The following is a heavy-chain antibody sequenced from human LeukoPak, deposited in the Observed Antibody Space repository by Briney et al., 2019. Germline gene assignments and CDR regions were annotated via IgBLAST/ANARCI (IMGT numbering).Heavy chain of an antibody. J-gene: IGHJ4*02. D-gene: IGHD6-19*01. CDR3: ARAPLSSGWYGYFDY. CDR2: VYDSGST. V-gene: IGHV4-59*01. Sequence: SETLSLSCTVSGGSISNYYWTWIRQPPGKRLECIGYVYDSGSTNYNPSLKSRVTISVDTSKNQFSLKLNSVTAADTAVYYCARAPLSSGWYGYFDYWGQGTLVTVSS. CDR1: GGSISNYY.